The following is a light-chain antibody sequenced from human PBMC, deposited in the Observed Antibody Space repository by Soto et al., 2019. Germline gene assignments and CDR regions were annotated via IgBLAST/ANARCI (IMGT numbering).Light chain of an antibody. CDR2: GAS. J-gene: IGKJ5*01. CDR1: QSVSSNN. Sequence: EIVLTQSPGTLSLSPGETATLSCRASQSVSSNNLAWYHQKPGQTPRLLIYGASSRATGIPDRFSGSGSGKDFTLTISRLEPEDFAVYYCQQYDNSITFGQGTRLEIE. CDR3: QQYDNSIT. V-gene: IGKV3-20*01.